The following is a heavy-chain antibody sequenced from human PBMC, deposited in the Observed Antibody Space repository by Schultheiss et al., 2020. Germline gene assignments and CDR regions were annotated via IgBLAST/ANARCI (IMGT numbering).Heavy chain of an antibody. CDR2: MNPNSGNT. V-gene: IGHV1-8*02. CDR1: GYTFTSYG. Sequence: ASVKVSCKASGYTFTSYGINWVRQATGQGLEWMGWMNPNSGNTGYAQKFQGRVTMTRNTSISTAYMELSSLRSEDTAVYYCARGQWELHQYYFDYWGQGTLVTVSS. D-gene: IGHD1-26*01. CDR3: ARGQWELHQYYFDY. J-gene: IGHJ4*02.